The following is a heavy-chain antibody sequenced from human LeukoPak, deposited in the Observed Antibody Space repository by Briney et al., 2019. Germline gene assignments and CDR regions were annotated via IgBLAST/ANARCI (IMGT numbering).Heavy chain of an antibody. CDR1: GFTFSSYA. CDR3: AKGVYYDYVWGSPSYYFDY. D-gene: IGHD3-16*01. CDR2: ISGSGGST. Sequence: GGSLRLSCAASGFTFSSYAMSWVRQAPGKGLEWVSAISGSGGSTYYADSVKGRFTISRDNSKNTPYLQMNSLRAEDTAVYYCAKGVYYDYVWGSPSYYFDYWGQGTLVTVSS. J-gene: IGHJ4*02. V-gene: IGHV3-23*01.